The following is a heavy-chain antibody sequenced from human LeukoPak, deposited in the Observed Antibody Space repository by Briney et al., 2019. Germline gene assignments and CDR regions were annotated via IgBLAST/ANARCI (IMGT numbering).Heavy chain of an antibody. CDR3: ARGGPETSYYYYYYMDV. J-gene: IGHJ6*03. D-gene: IGHD4-17*01. Sequence: PGGSLRLSCAASGFTFNNHAMSWFRQAPGKGLEWLSSIVGHGDQYFYADSVKGRFIISRDNSKNTLYLQMNSLRAEDTAVYYCARGGPETSYYYYYYMDVWGKGTTVTVSS. CDR2: IVGHGDQY. V-gene: IGHV3-23*01. CDR1: GFTFNNHA.